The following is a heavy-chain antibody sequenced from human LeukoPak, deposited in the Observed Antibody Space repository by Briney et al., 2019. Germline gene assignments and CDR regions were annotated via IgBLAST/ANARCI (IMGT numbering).Heavy chain of an antibody. J-gene: IGHJ4*02. D-gene: IGHD6-19*01. CDR3: ARGRGAVAAY. V-gene: IGHV4-4*02. Sequence: SETLSLTCAVSGGSISSSNWWSWVRQPPGKGLEWIGEIYHSGSTNYNPSLKSRVTISVDTSKNQFSLKLSSVTAADTAVYYCARGRGAVAAYWGQGTLVTVSS. CDR1: GGSISSSNW. CDR2: IYHSGST.